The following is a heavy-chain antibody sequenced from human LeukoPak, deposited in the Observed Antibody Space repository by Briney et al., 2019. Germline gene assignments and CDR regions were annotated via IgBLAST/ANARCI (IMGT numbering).Heavy chain of an antibody. CDR1: GGSISSYY. Sequence: SETLSLTCTVSGGSISSYYWSWIRQPPGKGLEWIGYIYYSGSTNYNPSLKSRVTISVDTSKNQFSLKLSSVTAADAAVYYCARLNSYVYYFDYWGQGTLVTVSS. V-gene: IGHV4-59*08. D-gene: IGHD5-18*01. CDR3: ARLNSYVYYFDY. J-gene: IGHJ4*02. CDR2: IYYSGST.